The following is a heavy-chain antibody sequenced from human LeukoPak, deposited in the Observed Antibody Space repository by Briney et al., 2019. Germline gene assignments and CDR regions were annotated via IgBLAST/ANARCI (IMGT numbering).Heavy chain of an antibody. V-gene: IGHV1-8*03. CDR1: GYTFTSYD. CDR3: AREGYCSSTSCYGYYYYMDV. J-gene: IGHJ6*03. Sequence: ASVKVSCKASGYTFTSYDINWVRQATGQGLEWMGWMNPNSGNTGYAQKFQGRVTITRNTSISTAYMELSSLRSEDTAVYYCAREGYCSSTSCYGYYYYMDVWGKGTTVTVSS. CDR2: MNPNSGNT. D-gene: IGHD2-2*01.